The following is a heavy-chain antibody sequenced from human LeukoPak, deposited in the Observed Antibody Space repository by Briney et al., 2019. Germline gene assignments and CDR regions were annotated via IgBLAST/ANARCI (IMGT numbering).Heavy chain of an antibody. V-gene: IGHV1-8*03. CDR3: ATDRGAAAAGTEYYYGMDV. J-gene: IGHJ6*02. CDR2: MNPNSGNT. D-gene: IGHD6-13*01. Sequence: ASVKVSCKASGYTFTSYDINWVRQATGQGLEWMGWMNPNSGNTGYAQKFQGRVTITRNTSISTAYMELSSLRSEDTAVYYCATDRGAAAAGTEYYYGMDVWGQGTTVTVSS. CDR1: GYTFTSYD.